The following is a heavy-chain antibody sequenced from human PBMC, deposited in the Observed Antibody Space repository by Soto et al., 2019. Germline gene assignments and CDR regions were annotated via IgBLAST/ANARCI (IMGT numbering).Heavy chain of an antibody. CDR2: IYHSGST. Sequence: QVQLQESGPGLVKPSGTLSLTCAVSGGSISSSNWWSWVRQPPGKGLEWMGEIYHSGSTNYKPSLKSRVTISVDKSKNQFALKLSAVTAADTAVYYCASLQLERRGYYYGMDVWGQGTTVTVAS. CDR1: GGSISSSNW. CDR3: ASLQLERRGYYYGMDV. D-gene: IGHD1-1*01. J-gene: IGHJ6*02. V-gene: IGHV4-4*02.